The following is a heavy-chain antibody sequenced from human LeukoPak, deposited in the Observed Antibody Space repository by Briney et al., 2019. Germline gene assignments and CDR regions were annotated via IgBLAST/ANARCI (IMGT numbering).Heavy chain of an antibody. CDR3: ARDPDSSYEWGPFDP. CDR2: TYYRSKWNS. D-gene: IGHD1-26*01. V-gene: IGHV6-1*01. J-gene: IGHJ5*02. CDR1: GDSVSSNSAS. Sequence: SQTLSLTCAISGDSVSSNSASWNWIRQSPSRGLEWLGRTYYRSKWNSDYAVSVKSRITINPDTSKDQFSLHLNSVTPEDTAVYYCARDPDSSYEWGPFDPWGQGTLVTVSS.